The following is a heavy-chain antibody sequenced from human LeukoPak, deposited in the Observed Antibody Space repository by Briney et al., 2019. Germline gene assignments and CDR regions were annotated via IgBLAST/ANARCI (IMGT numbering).Heavy chain of an antibody. D-gene: IGHD1-26*01. Sequence: EASVKVSCNPSGYTFTTYGISWVRQAPGQGLEWMGWMSAYTGDTKYAQRSQGRVTMTRDTSTSTAYMELRNLRSDDTAVYYCARWHSHGRYFDYWGQGALVTVSS. V-gene: IGHV1-18*01. CDR3: ARWHSHGRYFDY. CDR1: GYTFTTYG. J-gene: IGHJ4*02. CDR2: MSAYTGDT.